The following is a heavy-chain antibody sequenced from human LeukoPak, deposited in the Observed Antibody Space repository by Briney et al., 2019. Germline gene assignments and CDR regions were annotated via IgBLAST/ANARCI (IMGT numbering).Heavy chain of an antibody. V-gene: IGHV1-18*01. J-gene: IGHJ4*02. Sequence: ASVKVSCKASGYIFANYDISWVRQAPGQGLEWMGWISTYNGNTNYAQKLQDRVTMTTDTSTSTAYMELRSLRSGDTAVYYCARGWEFDYWGQGTLVTVSS. CDR3: ARGWEFDY. D-gene: IGHD1-26*01. CDR1: GYIFANYD. CDR2: ISTYNGNT.